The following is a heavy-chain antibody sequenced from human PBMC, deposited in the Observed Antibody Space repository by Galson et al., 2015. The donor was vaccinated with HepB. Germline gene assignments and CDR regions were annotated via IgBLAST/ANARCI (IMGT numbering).Heavy chain of an antibody. CDR1: GFTFSSYA. D-gene: IGHD6-19*01. CDR2: ISGSGGST. V-gene: IGHV3-23*01. J-gene: IGHJ6*02. CDR3: AKDKVIAVDYYYYGMDV. Sequence: SLRLSCAASGFTFSSYAMSWVRQAPGKGLEWVSAISGSGGSTYYADSVKGRFTISRDNSKNTLYLQMNSLRAEDTAVYYCAKDKVIAVDYYYYGMDVWGQGTTVTVSS.